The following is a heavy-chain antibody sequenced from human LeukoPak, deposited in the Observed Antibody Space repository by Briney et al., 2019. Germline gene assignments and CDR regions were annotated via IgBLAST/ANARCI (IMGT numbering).Heavy chain of an antibody. CDR3: AKGSYYDSSGSFYFDY. V-gene: IGHV3-23*01. Sequence: GGSLRPSCAASGFTFSSYAMSWVRQAPGKGLEWVSGISGSGDNTYYADSVKGRFTISRDNSKNTLYVQVNSLGTEDTAAYYCAKGSYYDSSGSFYFDYWGQGTLVTVSS. J-gene: IGHJ4*02. CDR2: ISGSGDNT. D-gene: IGHD3-22*01. CDR1: GFTFSSYA.